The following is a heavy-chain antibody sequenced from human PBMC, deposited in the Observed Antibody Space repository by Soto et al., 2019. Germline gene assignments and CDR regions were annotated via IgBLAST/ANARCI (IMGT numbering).Heavy chain of an antibody. D-gene: IGHD3-10*01. CDR3: ASRHGSGKYYFDY. V-gene: IGHV4-34*01. CDR1: AGSFSGYY. Sequence: QVQLKQWGAGLLKPSETLSLTCAVYAGSFSGYYCSWIRQSPGKGLEWIGEINHSGSTNYNPFLKSLVTMSLDTSKNQFSLKLSSVTAADTAVYFCASRHGSGKYYFDYWGQGTLVSVSS. J-gene: IGHJ4*02. CDR2: INHSGST.